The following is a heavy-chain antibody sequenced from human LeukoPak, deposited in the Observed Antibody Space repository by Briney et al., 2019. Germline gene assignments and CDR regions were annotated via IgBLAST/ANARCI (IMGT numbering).Heavy chain of an antibody. Sequence: GGSLRLSCAASGFIFRSYALHWVRQAPGKGLEWVAVISYDGSNKYYAESVKGRFTISRDNAKNTLWLQMNSLRAEDTAVYYCARRATTERGHSYGLDYWGQGTLVTVSS. D-gene: IGHD5-18*01. CDR2: ISYDGSNK. V-gene: IGHV3-30*04. J-gene: IGHJ4*02. CDR3: ARRATTERGHSYGLDY. CDR1: GFIFRSYA.